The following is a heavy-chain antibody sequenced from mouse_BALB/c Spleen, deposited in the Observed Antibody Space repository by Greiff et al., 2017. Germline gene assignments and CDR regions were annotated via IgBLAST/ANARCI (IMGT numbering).Heavy chain of an antibody. CDR1: GFNIKDTY. J-gene: IGHJ3*01. Sequence: EVQLQQSGAELVKPGASVKLSCTASGFNIKDTYMHWVKQRPEQGLEWIGRIDPANGNTKYDPKFQGKATITADTSSNTAYLQLSSLTSEDTAVYYCARGEDYGNHEGFAYWGQGTLVTVSA. V-gene: IGHV14-3*02. D-gene: IGHD2-1*01. CDR2: IDPANGNT. CDR3: ARGEDYGNHEGFAY.